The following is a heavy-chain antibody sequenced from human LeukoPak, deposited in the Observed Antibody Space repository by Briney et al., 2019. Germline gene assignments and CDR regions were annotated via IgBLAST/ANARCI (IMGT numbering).Heavy chain of an antibody. V-gene: IGHV4-31*03. CDR3: ARDDSGVYY. Sequence: SQTLSLTCTVSGGSLSSGGYYWHWLRQHPGKGLEWLGYIYYSGSTYYNPSLKSRVNISVDTSKNQFSLKLSSVTAADTAVYYCARDDSGVYYWGQGTLVTVSS. CDR1: GGSLSSGGYY. CDR2: IYYSGST. J-gene: IGHJ4*02. D-gene: IGHD3-22*01.